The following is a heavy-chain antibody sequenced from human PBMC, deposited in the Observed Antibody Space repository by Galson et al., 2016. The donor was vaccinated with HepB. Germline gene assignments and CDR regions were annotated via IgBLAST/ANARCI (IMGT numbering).Heavy chain of an antibody. CDR3: ARWNVYDFRGGYYYYGMDV. CDR1: GGSVSGYF. CDR2: ISHSGST. J-gene: IGHJ6*02. V-gene: IGHV4-34*01. D-gene: IGHD3-10*02. Sequence: SETLSLTCAVHGGSVSGYFWSWIRQPPGKGLEWIGEISHSGSTNYNPSLKSRVTISIDTSKNQFSLRLSSVTAADTAVYYCARWNVYDFRGGYYYYGMDVWGQGTTVTVSS.